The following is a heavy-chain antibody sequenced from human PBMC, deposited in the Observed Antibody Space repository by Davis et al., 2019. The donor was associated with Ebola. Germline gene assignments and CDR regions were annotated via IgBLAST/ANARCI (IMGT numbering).Heavy chain of an antibody. Sequence: GESLKISCAASGFTFSSYSMNWVRQAPGKGLEWVSSISSSSSYIYYADSVKGRFTISRDNAKNSLYLQMNSLRDEDTAVYYCARYSTTDLWGQGTLVTVSS. V-gene: IGHV3-21*01. J-gene: IGHJ5*02. CDR1: GFTFSSYS. CDR3: ARYSTTDL. D-gene: IGHD2/OR15-2a*01. CDR2: ISSSSSYI.